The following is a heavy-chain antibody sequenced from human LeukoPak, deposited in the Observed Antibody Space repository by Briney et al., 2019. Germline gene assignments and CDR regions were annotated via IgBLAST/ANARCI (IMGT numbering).Heavy chain of an antibody. CDR3: ARAYCSSTRCWGYYYGMDV. J-gene: IGHJ6*04. CDR2: IWHDGTYK. Sequence: PGGSLRLSCAASGFSFSSFGMHWVRQAPGKGLEWVSVIWHDGTYKYYVDSVKGRFTISRDDSKNTLYLQMNSLRAEDTAVYYCARAYCSSTRCWGYYYGMDVWGEGTTVTVSS. V-gene: IGHV3-33*08. D-gene: IGHD2-2*01. CDR1: GFSFSSFG.